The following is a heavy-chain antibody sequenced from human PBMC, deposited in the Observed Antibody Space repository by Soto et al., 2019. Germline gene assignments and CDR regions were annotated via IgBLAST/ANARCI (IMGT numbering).Heavy chain of an antibody. Sequence: WWSLRLSCAASVFTFSSYWMHWFRQAPGKGLVWVSRINSDGSSTSYADSVKGRFTISRDNAKNTLYLQMNSLRAEDTAVYYCARELAYYDFWSGHYGMDVWGQGTTVTVSS. CDR1: VFTFSSYW. D-gene: IGHD3-3*01. CDR2: INSDGSST. V-gene: IGHV3-74*01. CDR3: ARELAYYDFWSGHYGMDV. J-gene: IGHJ6*02.